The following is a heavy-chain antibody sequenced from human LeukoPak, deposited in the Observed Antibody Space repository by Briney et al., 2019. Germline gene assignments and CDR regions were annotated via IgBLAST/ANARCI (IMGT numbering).Heavy chain of an antibody. CDR2: IYYSGST. CDR3: QSRFLEWLPDY. V-gene: IGHV4-39*01. J-gene: IGHJ4*02. CDR1: GGSISSNNYF. D-gene: IGHD3-3*01. Sequence: SETLSLTCNVSGGSISSNNYFWGWIRQPPGKGLEWIGSIYYSGSTYYNPSLKSRVTISVDTSKNQFSLKLNSVTAADTAVYYCQSRFLEWLPDYWGQGTLVTVSS.